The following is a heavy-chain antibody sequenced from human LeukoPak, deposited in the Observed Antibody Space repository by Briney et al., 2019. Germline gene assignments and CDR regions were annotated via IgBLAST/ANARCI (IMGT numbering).Heavy chain of an antibody. CDR3: AKDYRGGAYYFDY. Sequence: GGSLRLSCAASGFSFSSYAMHWVRQAPGKGLEWVALIPYDGNNKYYADSVNGRFTISRDNSKNTLYLQMNSLRAEDTAVYYCAKDYRGGAYYFDYWGQGTLVTVSS. CDR2: IPYDGNNK. V-gene: IGHV3-30-3*01. D-gene: IGHD1-26*01. CDR1: GFSFSSYA. J-gene: IGHJ4*02.